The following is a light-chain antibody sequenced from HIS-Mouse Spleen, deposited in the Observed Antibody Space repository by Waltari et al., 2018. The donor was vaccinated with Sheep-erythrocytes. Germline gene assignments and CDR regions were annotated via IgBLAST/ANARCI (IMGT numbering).Light chain of an antibody. V-gene: IGLV2-11*01. CDR3: CSYAGSYTVV. J-gene: IGLJ2*01. CDR1: SSDVGCYNY. Sequence: QSALTQPRSVSGSPGQSVPIPCTGTSSDVGCYNYVSGYHQPPGKAPKLMIYDVSTRPSGVPDRFSGSTSGITASLTIAGLQAEDEADYYCCSYAGSYTVVFGGGTKLTVL. CDR2: DVS.